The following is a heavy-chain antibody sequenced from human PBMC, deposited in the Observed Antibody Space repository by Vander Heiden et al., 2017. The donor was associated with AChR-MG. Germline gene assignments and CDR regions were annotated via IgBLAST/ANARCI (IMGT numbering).Heavy chain of an antibody. CDR1: GFTFGTYS. Sequence: EVQLVESGGGFVQPGGSLRLSCAASGFTFGTYSMKWVRQAPGKGLEWVSYITGSSSAIYYADSVKGRFTVSRDNAKNSLYLHMNSLRNEDTAVYFCARVAMGATRLDFDNWGQGTLVTVSS. J-gene: IGHJ4*02. V-gene: IGHV3-48*02. CDR2: ITGSSSAI. CDR3: ARVAMGATRLDFDN. D-gene: IGHD1-26*01.